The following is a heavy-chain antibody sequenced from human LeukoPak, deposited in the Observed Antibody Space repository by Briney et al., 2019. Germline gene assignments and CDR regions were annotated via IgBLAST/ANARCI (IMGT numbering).Heavy chain of an antibody. J-gene: IGHJ3*01. Sequence: GGSLRLSCVASTFAFNNYEMNWVRQAPGKGLEWISYISTAGSTIYYADSVKGRFTISRDNAKNSLYLQITSLRVEDTAVYYCARVSPYGFNAFDVWGQGTLVTVSS. CDR2: ISTAGSTI. CDR3: ARVSPYGFNAFDV. CDR1: TFAFNNYE. V-gene: IGHV3-48*03. D-gene: IGHD3/OR15-3a*01.